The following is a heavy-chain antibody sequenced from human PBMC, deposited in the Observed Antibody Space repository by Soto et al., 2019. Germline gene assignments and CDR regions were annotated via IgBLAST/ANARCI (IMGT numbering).Heavy chain of an antibody. Sequence: SETLSLTVSVSGVSISSAGSSWSWIRQHPGKGLEWIGYIYYSGSTYYNPSLKSRVTISVDTSKNQFSLKLSSVTAADTAVYYCARVTYYYDSSGYYQNWGQGTLVTVSS. V-gene: IGHV4-31*03. J-gene: IGHJ4*02. CDR1: GVSISSAGSS. CDR3: ARVTYYYDSSGYYQN. CDR2: IYYSGST. D-gene: IGHD3-22*01.